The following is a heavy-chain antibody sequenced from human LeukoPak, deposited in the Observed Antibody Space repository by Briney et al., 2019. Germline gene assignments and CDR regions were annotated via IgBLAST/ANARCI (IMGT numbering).Heavy chain of an antibody. CDR2: ISYDGSNK. V-gene: IGHV3-30-3*01. Sequence: GGSLRLSCAASGFTFSSYAMHWVRQAPGKGLEWVAVISYDGSNKYYADSVKGRFTISRDNSKNTLYLQMNSLRAEDTAVYYCASPPKGYYDILTGYEFRGWGQGTLVTVSS. J-gene: IGHJ4*02. CDR3: ASPPKGYYDILTGYEFRG. D-gene: IGHD3-9*01. CDR1: GFTFSSYA.